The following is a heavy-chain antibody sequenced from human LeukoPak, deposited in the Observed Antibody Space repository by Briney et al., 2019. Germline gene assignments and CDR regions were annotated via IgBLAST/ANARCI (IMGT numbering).Heavy chain of an antibody. J-gene: IGHJ1*01. V-gene: IGHV4-59*08. CDR1: DGSISPYY. D-gene: IGHD4-17*01. CDR3: ARHGPTVRPFGFQH. CDR2: IYYSGST. Sequence: SETLSLTCTVADGSISPYYWSWIRQPPGKGLEWIGYIYYSGSTNYNPSLKSRVTISVDTSKNQFSLKLSSVTAADTAVYYCARHGPTVRPFGFQHWGQGTLVTVSS.